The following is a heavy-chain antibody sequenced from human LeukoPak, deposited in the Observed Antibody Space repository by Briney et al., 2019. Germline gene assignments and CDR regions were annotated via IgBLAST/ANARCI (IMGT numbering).Heavy chain of an antibody. CDR1: GFTFSSYS. D-gene: IGHD1-7*01. CDR2: ISRSGDTI. Sequence: GGSLRLSCAASGFTFSSYSMNWVRQAPGKGLEWVSYISRSGDTIDYADSVKGRFSISRDNAKNSLYLQMNSLRAEDTAVYYCAGYHWNSGVVYWGQGTLVTVSS. CDR3: AGYHWNSGVVY. J-gene: IGHJ4*02. V-gene: IGHV3-48*04.